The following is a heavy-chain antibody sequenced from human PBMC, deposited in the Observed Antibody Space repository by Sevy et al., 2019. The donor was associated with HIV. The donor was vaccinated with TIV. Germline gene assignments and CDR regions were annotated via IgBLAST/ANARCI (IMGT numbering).Heavy chain of an antibody. CDR1: GFTFRTYA. V-gene: IGHV3-23*01. CDR2: MSGSGGDT. D-gene: IGHD3-10*01. J-gene: IGHJ4*01. Sequence: GGSLRLSCAASGFTFRTYAMTWVRQVPGKGLEWVSVMSGSGGDTYYADSVKGRFTISRDNSNNTLYLQMNSLRAEDTAVYYCAKDRVSGTYYTGDFDYWGHGTLVTVSS. CDR3: AKDRVSGTYYTGDFDY.